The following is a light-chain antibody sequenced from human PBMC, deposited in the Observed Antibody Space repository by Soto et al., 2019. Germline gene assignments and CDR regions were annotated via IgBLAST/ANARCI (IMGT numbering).Light chain of an antibody. CDR2: GAS. J-gene: IGKJ1*01. CDR1: QSVSNNY. Sequence: EIVLTQSPGTLSLSPGERATLSCRASQSVSNNYLAWYQQKPGQGPRLLIYGASSRATGIPDRFSGSGSGTDFTLNISRLEPEDFAVYYCQQYGTPPQTFGQGTKVDIK. CDR3: QQYGTPPQT. V-gene: IGKV3-20*01.